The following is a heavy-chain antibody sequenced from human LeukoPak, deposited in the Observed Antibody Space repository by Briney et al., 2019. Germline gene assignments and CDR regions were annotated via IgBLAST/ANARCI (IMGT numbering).Heavy chain of an antibody. CDR1: GFTFNSYS. D-gene: IGHD3-3*01. CDR2: ISRTGTTI. J-gene: IGHJ4*02. V-gene: IGHV3-48*01. CDR3: AKGTVRFLEWSQRGYFDY. Sequence: QPGGSLRLSCAASGFTFNSYSMNWVRQAPGKGLEWISYISRTGTTIYYADSVKGRFTISRDNSKNTLYLQMNSLRADDTAIYYCAKGTVRFLEWSQRGYFDYWGQGILVTVSS.